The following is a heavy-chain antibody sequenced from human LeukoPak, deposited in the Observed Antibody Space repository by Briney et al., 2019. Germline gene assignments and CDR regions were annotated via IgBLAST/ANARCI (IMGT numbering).Heavy chain of an antibody. D-gene: IGHD4-11*01. J-gene: IGHJ3*02. Sequence: ASVKVSCKASGYTFTGYYMHWVRQAPGQGLEWMGWINPNSGGTNYAQKSQGRVTMTRDTSISTAYMELSRLRSDDTAVYYCARTDDYSNYGDAFDIWGQGTMVTVSS. CDR1: GYTFTGYY. V-gene: IGHV1-2*02. CDR2: INPNSGGT. CDR3: ARTDDYSNYGDAFDI.